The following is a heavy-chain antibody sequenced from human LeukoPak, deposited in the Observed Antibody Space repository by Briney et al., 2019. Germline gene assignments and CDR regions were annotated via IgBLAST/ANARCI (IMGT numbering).Heavy chain of an antibody. CDR1: GFTFSSYA. J-gene: IGHJ4*02. V-gene: IGHV3-23*01. CDR2: ISGSGGST. Sequence: GGSLRLSCAASGFTFSSYAMSWVRQAPGKGLEWVSGISGSGGSTYYADSVKGRFTISRDNSKNTLYLQMNSLRAEDTAVYYCAREQANSYYDFWSGQNSLLDYWGQGTLVTVSS. D-gene: IGHD3-3*01. CDR3: AREQANSYYDFWSGQNSLLDY.